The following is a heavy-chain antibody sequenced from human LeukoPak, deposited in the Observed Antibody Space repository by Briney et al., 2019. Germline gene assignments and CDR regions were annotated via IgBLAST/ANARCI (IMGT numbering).Heavy chain of an antibody. CDR1: GYTFTSYY. CDR2: INPSGGST. D-gene: IGHD4-17*01. Sequence: ASVKVSCKASGYTFTSYYMHWVRQAPGQGLEWMGIINPSGGSTSYAQKFQGRITMTRDMSTSTVYMGLSSLRSEDTAVYYCARDSAYYGDIEYYFDYWGQGTLVTVSS. V-gene: IGHV1-46*01. J-gene: IGHJ4*02. CDR3: ARDSAYYGDIEYYFDY.